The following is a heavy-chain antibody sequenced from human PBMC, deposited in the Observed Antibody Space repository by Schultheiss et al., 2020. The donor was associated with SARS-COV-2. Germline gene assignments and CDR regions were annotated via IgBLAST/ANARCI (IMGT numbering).Heavy chain of an antibody. J-gene: IGHJ6*02. CDR3: ARGSLLWFGPVPYYYYGMDV. CDR2: INPNSGGT. D-gene: IGHD3-10*01. Sequence: ASVKVSCKASGANFSSYAISWVRQAPGQGLEWMGWINPNSGGTNYAQKFQGRVTMTRNTSISTAYMGLSSLRSEDTAVYYCARGSLLWFGPVPYYYYGMDVWGQGATVTVSS. CDR1: GANFSSYA. V-gene: IGHV1-8*02.